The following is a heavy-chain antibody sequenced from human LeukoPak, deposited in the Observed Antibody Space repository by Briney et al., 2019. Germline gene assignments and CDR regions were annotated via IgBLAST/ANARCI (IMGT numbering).Heavy chain of an antibody. CDR1: GFAFSSYW. Sequence: GGSLRLSCAASGFAFSSYWMSWVRQAPGKGLEWVANIKQDGSEKYYVDSVKGRFTISRDNSKNSLYLQMKSLRAEDTAVYYCAGEASSSGPDYWGQGTLVTVSS. CDR2: IKQDGSEK. D-gene: IGHD6-19*01. CDR3: AGEASSSGPDY. J-gene: IGHJ4*02. V-gene: IGHV3-7*01.